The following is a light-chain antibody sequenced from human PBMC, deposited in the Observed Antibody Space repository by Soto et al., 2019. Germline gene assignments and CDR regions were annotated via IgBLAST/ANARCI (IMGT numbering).Light chain of an antibody. V-gene: IGLV2-14*03. CDR3: SSYTTSNTRQIV. CDR1: SSDVGGYNY. CDR2: DVS. J-gene: IGLJ1*01. Sequence: QSVLTQPASVSGSPGQSITISCTGTSSDVGGYNYASWYQHHPGKAPKLMIFDVSNRPSGVSNRFSGSKSGNTASLTIPGLQPEDEADYYCSSYTTSNTRQIVFGTGTKVTVL.